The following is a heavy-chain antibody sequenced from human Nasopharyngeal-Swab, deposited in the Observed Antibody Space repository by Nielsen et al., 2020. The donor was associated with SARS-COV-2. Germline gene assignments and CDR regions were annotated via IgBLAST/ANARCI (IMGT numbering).Heavy chain of an antibody. CDR1: GFTFYA. CDR2: ISGSGGST. D-gene: IGHD6-19*01. Sequence: GESLKISCAASGFTFYAMSWVRQAPGTGLEWVSAISGSGGSTYYADSVKGRFTISRDNSKNTLYLQMNSLRAEDTAVYYCAKDFQWLTLRGMDVWGQGTTVTVSS. V-gene: IGHV3-23*01. J-gene: IGHJ6*02. CDR3: AKDFQWLTLRGMDV.